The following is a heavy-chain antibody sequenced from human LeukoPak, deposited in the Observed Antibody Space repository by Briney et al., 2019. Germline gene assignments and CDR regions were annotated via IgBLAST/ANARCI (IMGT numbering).Heavy chain of an antibody. CDR3: ARGHYYDSSGYYLG. V-gene: IGHV3-30-3*01. CDR1: GFTFSSYA. J-gene: IGHJ4*02. CDR2: ISYDGSNK. D-gene: IGHD3-22*01. Sequence: GSLRLSCAASGFTFSSYAMHWVRRAPGKGLEWVAVISYDGSNKYYADSVKGRFTISRDNSKNTLYLQMNSLRAEDTAVYYCARGHYYDSSGYYLGWGQGTLVTVSS.